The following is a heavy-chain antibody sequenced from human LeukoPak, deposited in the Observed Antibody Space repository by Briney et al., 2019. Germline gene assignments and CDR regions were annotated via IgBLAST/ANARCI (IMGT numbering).Heavy chain of an antibody. CDR2: IFHTGTP. V-gene: IGHV4-59*08. Sequence: PSETLSLTCTLSGGSISTYYWSWIRQPPGKGRECLGLIFHTGTPNYNPSLKSPVTISVDTSNNQFSLKLSSVTAADTAIYFCARTYCGTKACPFDQWGQGNLVTVSS. CDR1: GGSISTYY. D-gene: IGHD2-21*01. J-gene: IGHJ4*02. CDR3: ARTYCGTKACPFDQ.